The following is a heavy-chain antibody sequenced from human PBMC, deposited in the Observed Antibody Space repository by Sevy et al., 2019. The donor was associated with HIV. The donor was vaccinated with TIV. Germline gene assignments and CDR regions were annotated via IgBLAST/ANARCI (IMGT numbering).Heavy chain of an antibody. CDR3: ARDGRGISAFDI. V-gene: IGHV3-23*01. D-gene: IGHD3-3*02. Sequence: GGSLRLSCAASEFIFSSHAVSWVRQAPGKGLEWVSAISGNGENTHYADSVRGRFTISRDIFKNTLYLQMNSLRAEDTALYYCARDGRGISAFDIWGPGTMVTVSS. J-gene: IGHJ3*02. CDR2: ISGNGENT. CDR1: EFIFSSHA.